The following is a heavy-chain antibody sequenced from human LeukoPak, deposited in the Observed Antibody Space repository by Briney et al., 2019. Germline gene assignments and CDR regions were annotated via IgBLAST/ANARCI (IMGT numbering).Heavy chain of an antibody. CDR3: ARDQGSSWYGLLDP. D-gene: IGHD6-13*01. J-gene: IGHJ5*02. CDR1: GFTFSSYG. V-gene: IGHV3-30*03. CDR2: ISYDGSNK. Sequence: GGSLRLSCAASGFTFSSYGMHWVRQAPGKGLEWVAVISYDGSNKYYADSVKGRFTISRDNSKNTLYLQMNSLRAEDTAVYYCARDQGSSWYGLLDPWGQGTLVTVSS.